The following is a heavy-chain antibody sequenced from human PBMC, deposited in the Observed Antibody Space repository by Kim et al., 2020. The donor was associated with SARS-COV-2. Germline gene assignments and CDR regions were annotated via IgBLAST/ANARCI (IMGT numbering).Heavy chain of an antibody. CDR2: INPNSGGT. V-gene: IGHV1-2*02. CDR3: ARGYSYGDLGYGMDV. D-gene: IGHD5-18*01. J-gene: IGHJ6*02. Sequence: ASVKVSCKASGYTFTGYYMHWVRQAPGQGLEWMGWINPNSGGTNYAQKFQGRVTMTRDTSISTAYMELSRLRSDDTAVYYCARGYSYGDLGYGMDVWGQGTTVTVSS. CDR1: GYTFTGYY.